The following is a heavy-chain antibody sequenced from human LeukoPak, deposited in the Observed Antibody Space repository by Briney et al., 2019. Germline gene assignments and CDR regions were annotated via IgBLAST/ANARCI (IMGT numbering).Heavy chain of an antibody. CDR3: ARETYYYDSSGYYESH. D-gene: IGHD3-22*01. CDR2: ISGSGGST. J-gene: IGHJ4*02. CDR1: GFTFSSYA. V-gene: IGHV3-23*01. Sequence: GGSLRLSCAASGFTFSSYAMSWVRQAPGKGLEWVSAISGSGGSTYYADSVKGRFTISRDNAKNSLYLQMNSLRAEDTAVYYCARETYYYDSSGYYESHWGQGTLVTVSS.